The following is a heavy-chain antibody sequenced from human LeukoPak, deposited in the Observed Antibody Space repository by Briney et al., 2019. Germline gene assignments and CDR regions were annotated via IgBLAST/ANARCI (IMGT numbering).Heavy chain of an antibody. J-gene: IGHJ3*02. D-gene: IGHD3-22*01. CDR1: GYNFTNYW. CDR3: ASGYYDSSGYYGAFDI. V-gene: IGHV5-51*01. CDR2: IYPGDSDT. Sequence: GESLKISCKGSGYNFTNYWIGWVRQMPGKGLEWMGIIYPGDSDTRYSPSFQGQVTISADKSISTAYLQWSSLKASDTAMYYCASGYYDSSGYYGAFDIWGQGTMVTVSS.